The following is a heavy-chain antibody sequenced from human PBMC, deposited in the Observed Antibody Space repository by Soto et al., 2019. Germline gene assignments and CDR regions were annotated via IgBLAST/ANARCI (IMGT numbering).Heavy chain of an antibody. V-gene: IGHV1-3*01. CDR3: ARVGSSSWYVPHD. D-gene: IGHD6-13*01. CDR1: GYTFTSYA. J-gene: IGHJ4*02. CDR2: INAGNGNT. Sequence: ASVKVSCKASGYTFTSYAMHWVRQAPGQRLEWMGWINAGNGNTKYSQKFQGRVTITRDTSASTAYMELSSLRSEDTAVYYCARVGSSSWYVPHDWGQGTLVTVSS.